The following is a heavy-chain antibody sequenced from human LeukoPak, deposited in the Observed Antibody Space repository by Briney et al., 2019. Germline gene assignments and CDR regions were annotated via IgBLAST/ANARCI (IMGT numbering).Heavy chain of an antibody. D-gene: IGHD4-11*01. V-gene: IGHV3-9*01. Sequence: GRSLILSCAASGFTFDDYAMHWVRQAPGKGLEWVSGISWNSGSIGYADSVKGRFTISRDNAKNSLYLQMNSLRAEDTALYYCAKALGDYSNYLYYFDYWGQGTLVTVSS. CDR2: ISWNSGSI. J-gene: IGHJ4*02. CDR1: GFTFDDYA. CDR3: AKALGDYSNYLYYFDY.